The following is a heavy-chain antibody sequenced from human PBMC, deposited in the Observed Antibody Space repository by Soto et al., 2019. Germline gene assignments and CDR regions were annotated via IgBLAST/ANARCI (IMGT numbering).Heavy chain of an antibody. J-gene: IGHJ4*02. CDR1: GGTFSSYA. V-gene: IGHV1-69*12. D-gene: IGHD6-19*01. CDR2: IIPIFGTA. Sequence: QVQLVQSGAEVKKPGSSVKVSCKASGGTFSSYAISWVRQAPGQGLEWMGGIIPIFGTANYAQKIQGRVTITEDESTSTAYMELSSLRSEDTAVYFCARDSGGGIAVAGNFDYWGQGTLVTVSS. CDR3: ARDSGGGIAVAGNFDY.